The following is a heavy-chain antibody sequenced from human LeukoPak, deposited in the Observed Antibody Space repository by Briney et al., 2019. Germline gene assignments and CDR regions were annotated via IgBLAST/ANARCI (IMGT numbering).Heavy chain of an antibody. J-gene: IGHJ4*02. CDR3: ARTTSGSYYSRFDF. Sequence: GGSLRLSCAASGFTFNTYWMTWVRQAPGKGLEWVANINKDRSEKNYVDSVKGLFIIARDNARNSLYLQMSSLRADDTAIYYCARTTSGSYYSRFDFWGQGTLVTVSS. CDR1: GFTFNTYW. D-gene: IGHD1-26*01. CDR2: INKDRSEK. V-gene: IGHV3-7*01.